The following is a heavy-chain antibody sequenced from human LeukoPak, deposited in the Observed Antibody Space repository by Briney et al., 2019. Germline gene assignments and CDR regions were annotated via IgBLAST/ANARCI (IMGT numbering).Heavy chain of an antibody. D-gene: IGHD6-13*01. Sequence: GGSLRLSCAASGFTFSSYGMHWVRQAPGKGLEWVAFIRYDGSNKYYADSVKGRFTISRDNSKNTLYLQMNSLRAEDTAVYYCASSLYSTGWSLNSGSFDIWGQGTMVTVSS. CDR3: ASSLYSTGWSLNSGSFDI. J-gene: IGHJ3*02. CDR1: GFTFSSYG. CDR2: IRYDGSNK. V-gene: IGHV3-30*02.